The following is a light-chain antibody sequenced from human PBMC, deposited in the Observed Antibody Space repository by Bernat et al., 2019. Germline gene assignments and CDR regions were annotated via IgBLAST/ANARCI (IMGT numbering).Light chain of an antibody. Sequence: DIVMTQSPLSLPVTPGEPASISCRPSQSLLHSNGYNYLDWYLQKPGQSPQLLIYSGSNLASGVPDRFSGSGSGTDFTLKISRVEAEDVGVYYCMQALQTPWTFGQGTKVEIK. V-gene: IGKV2-28*01. J-gene: IGKJ1*01. CDR3: MQALQTPWT. CDR2: SGS. CDR1: QSLLHSNGYNY.